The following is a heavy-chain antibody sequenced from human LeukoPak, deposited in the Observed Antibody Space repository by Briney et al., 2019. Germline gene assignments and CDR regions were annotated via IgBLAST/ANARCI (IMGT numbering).Heavy chain of an antibody. CDR3: AKTSGTHFYHVALMTY. J-gene: IGHJ4*02. D-gene: IGHD3-3*02. Sequence: PSETLSLTCSVSGASVFSSGHFWGWIRQSPGMGLQWIGSIYYTGSTYYNPSPQSRVTMSVDASKNQFSLNVSSVTAADTAVYYCAKTSGTHFYHVALMTYWGQGTLVTVSS. V-gene: IGHV4-39*01. CDR1: GASVFSSGHF. CDR2: IYYTGST.